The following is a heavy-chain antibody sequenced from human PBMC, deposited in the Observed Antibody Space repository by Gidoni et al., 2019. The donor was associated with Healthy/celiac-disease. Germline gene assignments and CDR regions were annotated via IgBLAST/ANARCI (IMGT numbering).Heavy chain of an antibody. CDR2: ISWDGGST. J-gene: IGHJ6*02. CDR1: GFTFDDYA. D-gene: IGHD3-22*01. Sequence: GGSLRLSCAASGFTFDDYAMHWVRQAPGKGLEWVSLISWDGGSTYHADSVKGRFTISRDNSKNSLYLQMNSLRAEDTALYYCAKNIYDSSGYAQEYYYYGMDVWGQGTTVTVSS. CDR3: AKNIYDSSGYAQEYYYYGMDV. V-gene: IGHV3-43D*04.